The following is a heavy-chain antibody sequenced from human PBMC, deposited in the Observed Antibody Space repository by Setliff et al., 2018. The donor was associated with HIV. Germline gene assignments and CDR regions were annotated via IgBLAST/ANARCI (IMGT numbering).Heavy chain of an antibody. CDR2: INYGGASPP. CDR1: GDSISGNY. D-gene: IGHD1-1*01. Sequence: KPSETLSLTCTVSGDSISGNYWSWIRQPAGKRLEWIGRINYGGASPPTYNPSFKSRVTMSADTSKSQFSLSLTSVTAADTAIYHCARETQTTGQRWFDPWGQGILVTVSS. CDR3: ARETQTTGQRWFDP. J-gene: IGHJ5*02. V-gene: IGHV4-4*07.